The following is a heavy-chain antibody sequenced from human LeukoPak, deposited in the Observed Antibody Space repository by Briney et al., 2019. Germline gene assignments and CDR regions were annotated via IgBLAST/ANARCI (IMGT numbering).Heavy chain of an antibody. D-gene: IGHD5-24*01. CDR2: IKQDAVEE. Sequence: PGGSLRLSCVASGFPFHNYWMTWVRQAPGKGLEWVANIKQDAVEEFYVDSVKGRFTISRDNAKNTLYLQMNSLRAEDTAVYYCAKGSRDSRPYYFDFWGQEILVTVSS. J-gene: IGHJ4*02. CDR3: AKGSRDSRPYYFDF. V-gene: IGHV3-7*03. CDR1: GFPFHNYW.